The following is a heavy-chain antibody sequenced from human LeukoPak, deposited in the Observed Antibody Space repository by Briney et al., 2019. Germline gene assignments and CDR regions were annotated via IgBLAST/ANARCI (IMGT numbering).Heavy chain of an antibody. CDR3: ARGQQTDYYYYMDV. CDR2: INPNSGGT. Sequence: ASVKVSCKASGYTFTSYGINWVRQAPGQGLEWMGWINPNSGGTNYAQKFQGRVTMTRDTSISTAYMELSRLRSDDTAVYYCARGQQTDYYYYMDVWGKGTTVTVSS. J-gene: IGHJ6*03. CDR1: GYTFTSYG. D-gene: IGHD1-14*01. V-gene: IGHV1-2*02.